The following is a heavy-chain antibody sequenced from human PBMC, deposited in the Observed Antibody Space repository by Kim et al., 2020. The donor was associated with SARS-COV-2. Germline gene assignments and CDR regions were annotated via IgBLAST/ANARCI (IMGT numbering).Heavy chain of an antibody. CDR1: GFTFDDYA. D-gene: IGHD6-13*01. J-gene: IGHJ2*01. Sequence: GGSLRLSCAASGFTFDDYAMHWVRQAPGKGLEWVSGISWNSGSIGYADSVKGRFTISRDNAKNSLYLQMNSLRAEDTALYYCAKDSVERSSSRRYFDLWGRGTLVTVSS. V-gene: IGHV3-9*01. CDR2: ISWNSGSI. CDR3: AKDSVERSSSRRYFDL.